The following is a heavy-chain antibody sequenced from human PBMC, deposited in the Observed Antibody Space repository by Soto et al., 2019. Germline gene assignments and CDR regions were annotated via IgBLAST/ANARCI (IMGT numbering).Heavy chain of an antibody. J-gene: IGHJ5*02. Sequence: WTWIRQPPGKGLEWIGEVNQSGSTSYNPSLKSRVNISVDTSKNQFSLKLSSVTAADTAVYYCARDRRRVTTSWFDPWGQGTLVTVSS. CDR3: ARDRRRVTTSWFDP. CDR2: VNQSGST. V-gene: IGHV4-34*01. D-gene: IGHD4-17*01.